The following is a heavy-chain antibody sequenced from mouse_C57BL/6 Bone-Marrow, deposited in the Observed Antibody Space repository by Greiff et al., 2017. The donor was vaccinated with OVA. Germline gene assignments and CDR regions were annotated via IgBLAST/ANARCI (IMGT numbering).Heavy chain of an antibody. CDR2: IYPRSGNT. V-gene: IGHV1-81*01. Sequence: VKLQESGAELARPGASVKLSCKASGYTFTSYGISWVKQRTGQGLEWIGEIYPRSGNTYYNEKFKGKATLTADKSSSTAYMELRSLPSEDSAVEFCARRTVVANWYFDVWGTGTTVTVSS. J-gene: IGHJ1*03. CDR1: GYTFTSYG. CDR3: ARRTVVANWYFDV. D-gene: IGHD1-1*01.